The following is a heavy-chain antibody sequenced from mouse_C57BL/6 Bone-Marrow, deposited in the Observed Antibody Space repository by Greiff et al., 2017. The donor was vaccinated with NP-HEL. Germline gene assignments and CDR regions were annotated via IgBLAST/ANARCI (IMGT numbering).Heavy chain of an antibody. CDR2: IYPGRGST. J-gene: IGHJ1*03. CDR3: ASGVGNFIWWSFDV. D-gene: IGHD2-1*01. Sequence: QVQLQQPGAELVKPGASVKMSCKASGYTFTSYWITWVKQRPGQGLEWIGDIYPGRGSTNYNEKFKSKATLTVDTPSSTAYMQLSSLTSEDSAVYYCASGVGNFIWWSFDVWGTGTTVTVSS. V-gene: IGHV1-55*01. CDR1: GYTFTSYW.